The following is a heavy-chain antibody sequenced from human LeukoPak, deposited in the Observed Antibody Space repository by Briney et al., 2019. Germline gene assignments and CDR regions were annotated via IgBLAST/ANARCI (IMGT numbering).Heavy chain of an antibody. J-gene: IGHJ6*02. CDR2: IYYSGST. Sequence: PSGTLSLTCAVSGGSISSYYWSWIRQPPGKGLEWIGYIYYSGSTNYNPSLKSRVTISVDTSKNQFSLKLSSVTAADTAVYYCARVSSYGKDVWGQGTTVTVSS. CDR1: GGSISSYY. V-gene: IGHV4-59*01. CDR3: ARVSSYGKDV.